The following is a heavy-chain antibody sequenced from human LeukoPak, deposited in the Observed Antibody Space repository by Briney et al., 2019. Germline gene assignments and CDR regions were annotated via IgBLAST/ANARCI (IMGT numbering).Heavy chain of an antibody. D-gene: IGHD3-22*01. J-gene: IGHJ4*02. Sequence: PSETLSLTCAVYGGSFSGYYWSWIRQPPGKGLEWIGEINHSGSTNYNPSLKSRVTISVDTSKSQFSLKLSSVTAEDTAVYYCARGTQTYYDKAPVDYWGQGTLVTVSS. CDR3: ARGTQTYYDKAPVDY. CDR1: GGSFSGYY. V-gene: IGHV4-34*01. CDR2: INHSGST.